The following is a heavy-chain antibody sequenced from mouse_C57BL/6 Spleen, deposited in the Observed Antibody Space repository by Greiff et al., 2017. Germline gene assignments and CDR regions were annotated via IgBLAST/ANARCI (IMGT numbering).Heavy chain of an antibody. J-gene: IGHJ3*01. CDR3: ARLYDYDEFAY. CDR1: GYTFTSYW. V-gene: IGHV1-64*01. D-gene: IGHD2-4*01. CDR2: IHPNSGST. Sequence: VQLQQPGAELVKPGASVKLSCKASGYTFTSYWMHWVKQRPGQGLEWIGMIHPNSGSTNYNEKFKSKATLTVDKSSSTAYMQISSLTSEDSAVYYCARLYDYDEFAYRGQVTLVTVSA.